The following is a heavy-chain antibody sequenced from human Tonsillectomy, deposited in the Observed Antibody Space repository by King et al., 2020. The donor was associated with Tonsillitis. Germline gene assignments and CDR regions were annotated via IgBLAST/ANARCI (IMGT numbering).Heavy chain of an antibody. CDR2: IDPSDSYT. D-gene: IGHD3-10*01. J-gene: IGHJ6*02. CDR1: GYSFTSNW. Sequence: VQLVESGAEVKKPGESLRISCKGSGYSFTSNWNNWVRQLPGKGLEGMGRIDPSDSYTNYSPSFQGHVTISVDKSISTAYLLWSSLKASDTAMYYCATIMVPRVSLLYGMDFWGQGTTVIVSS. V-gene: IGHV5-10-1*03. CDR3: ATIMVPRVSLLYGMDF.